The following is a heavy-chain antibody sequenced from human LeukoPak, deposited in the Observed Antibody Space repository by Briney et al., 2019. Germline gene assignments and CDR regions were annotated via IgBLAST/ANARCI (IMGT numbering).Heavy chain of an antibody. D-gene: IGHD7-27*01. J-gene: IGHJ6*02. CDR3: TRVSNWGSVYYYYGMDV. V-gene: IGHV3-49*03. Sequence: GGSLRLSCTASGFTFGDYALSWIRQAPGKGLEWVSFIRSKAYGGTTEYAASVKGRFTISREDSKSIAYLQMNSLKSEDTAVYFCTRVSNWGSVYYYYGMDVWGQGTTVTVSS. CDR2: IRSKAYGGTT. CDR1: GFTFGDYA.